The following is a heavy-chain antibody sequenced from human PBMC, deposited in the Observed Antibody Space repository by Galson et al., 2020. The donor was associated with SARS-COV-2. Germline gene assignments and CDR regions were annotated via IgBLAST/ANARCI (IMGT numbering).Heavy chain of an antibody. D-gene: IGHD3-10*01. V-gene: IGHV3-48*03. CDR2: SSSSGGTI. Sequence: GESLKISCAASGFTFSSYEMNWVRQAPGQGLEWISYSSSSGGTIKYADSVKGRFTVSRDNAKNSMFLQMNSLRAEDTAVYYCARSDYPYYFYAMGVWGQGTTVTVSS. J-gene: IGHJ6*02. CDR3: ARSDYPYYFYAMGV. CDR1: GFTFSSYE.